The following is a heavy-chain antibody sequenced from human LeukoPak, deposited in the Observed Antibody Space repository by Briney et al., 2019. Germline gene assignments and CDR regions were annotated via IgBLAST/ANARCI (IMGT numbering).Heavy chain of an antibody. CDR2: SNPTIGGT. J-gene: IGHJ4*02. D-gene: IGHD6-13*01. Sequence: GASVKVSCKASGYRFTGYYMHWVRQAPGEGLEWMGGSNPTIGGTKYARKFQGRVTMTRDSSISTAYMELNRLRYDDTAVYYCARDDIGATGTRVGRYWGQGTLVTVSS. CDR1: GYRFTGYY. CDR3: ARDDIGATGTRVGRY. V-gene: IGHV1-2*02.